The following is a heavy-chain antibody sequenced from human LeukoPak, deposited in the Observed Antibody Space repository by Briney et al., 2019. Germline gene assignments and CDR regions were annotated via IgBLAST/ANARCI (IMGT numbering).Heavy chain of an antibody. CDR2: ISAYNGNT. Sequence: GASVKVSCKASGYTFTSYGISWVRQAPGQGLEWMGWISAYNGNTNYAQKLQGRVTMTTDTSTSTAYMELRSLRSDDTAVYYCARDVSSGWLGPSLTWFDPWGQGTLVTVSS. CDR3: ARDVSSGWLGPSLTWFDP. D-gene: IGHD6-19*01. CDR1: GYTFTSYG. J-gene: IGHJ5*02. V-gene: IGHV1-18*01.